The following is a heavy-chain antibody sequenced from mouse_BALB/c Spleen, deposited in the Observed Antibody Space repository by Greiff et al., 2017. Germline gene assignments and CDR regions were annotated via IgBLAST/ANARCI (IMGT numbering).Heavy chain of an antibody. J-gene: IGHJ4*01. CDR2: ISNLAYSI. V-gene: IGHV5-15*02. CDR1: GFTFSDYG. Sequence: DVHLVESGGGLVQPGGSRKLSCAASGFTFSDYGMAWVRQAPGKGPEWVAFISNLAYSIYYADTVTGRFTISRENAKNTLYLEMSSLRSEDTAMYYCARDIHYAMDYWGQGTSVTVSS. CDR3: ARDIHYAMDY.